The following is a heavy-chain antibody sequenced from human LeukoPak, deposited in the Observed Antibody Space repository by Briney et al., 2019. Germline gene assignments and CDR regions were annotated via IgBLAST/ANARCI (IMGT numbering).Heavy chain of an antibody. CDR2: INHSGST. J-gene: IGHJ5*02. V-gene: IGHV4-34*01. D-gene: IGHD4-17*01. Sequence: SSETLSLTCAVYGGSFSGYYWSWIRQPPGKGLEWIGEINHSGSTNYNPSLKSRVTISVDTSKNQFSLKLSSVTAADTAVYYCASFGDYGGYNWFDPWGQGTLVTVSS. CDR3: ASFGDYGGYNWFDP. CDR1: GGSFSGYY.